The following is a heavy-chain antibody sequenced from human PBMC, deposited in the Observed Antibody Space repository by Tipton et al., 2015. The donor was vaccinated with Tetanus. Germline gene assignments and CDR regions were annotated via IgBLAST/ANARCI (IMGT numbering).Heavy chain of an antibody. CDR1: GYTFTNYW. D-gene: IGHD3-10*01. CDR3: AKDPYGSGVNWFDP. V-gene: IGHV3-23*04. J-gene: IGHJ5*02. CDR2: ISGGGGST. Sequence: VQLVQSGAEVKKPGESLKISCKGSGYTFTNYWIAWVRQAPGKGLEWVSAISGGGGSTYYADSVKGRFTISRDNSKNTLYLQMNSLRAEDTAVYYCAKDPYGSGVNWFDPWGQGTLVTVSS.